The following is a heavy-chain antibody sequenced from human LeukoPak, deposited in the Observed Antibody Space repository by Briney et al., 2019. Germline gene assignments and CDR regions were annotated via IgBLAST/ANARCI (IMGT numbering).Heavy chain of an antibody. CDR3: AKDASVDCSGGSCYWFDP. D-gene: IGHD2-15*01. V-gene: IGHV3-7*01. J-gene: IGHJ5*02. CDR1: GFTFSNYW. Sequence: GGSLRLSCAASGFTFSNYWMNWVRQAPGKGLEGVANIKQDGSEKYYVDSVKGRFTISRDNAKNSLYLQMNSLRAEDTAVYYCAKDASVDCSGGSCYWFDPWGQGTLVTVSS. CDR2: IKQDGSEK.